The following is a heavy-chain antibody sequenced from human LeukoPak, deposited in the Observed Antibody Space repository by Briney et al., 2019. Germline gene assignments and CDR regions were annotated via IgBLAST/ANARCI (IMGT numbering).Heavy chain of an antibody. D-gene: IGHD1-1*01. J-gene: IGHJ4*02. CDR2: INPNSGGT. V-gene: IGHV1-2*02. Sequence: ASVTVSCKASGYTLTVYYMHWVRQAPGQGLEWMGWINPNSGGTNYAQKFQGRVTMTRDTSINTAYMELSRLESDDSAVYYCARERAGRNDYWGQGTLVTVSS. CDR1: GYTLTVYY. CDR3: ARERAGRNDY.